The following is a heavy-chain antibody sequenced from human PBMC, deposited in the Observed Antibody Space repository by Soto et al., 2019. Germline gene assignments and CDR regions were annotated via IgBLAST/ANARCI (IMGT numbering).Heavy chain of an antibody. CDR1: GGSISSSNL. CDR3: TTLSITIFGVVLMDV. J-gene: IGHJ6*02. D-gene: IGHD3-3*01. Sequence: SETLSLTCAVSGGSISSSNLWSWVRQPPGKGLEWIGEIYHSGSTNYNPSLKSRVTISVDKSKNQFSLKLSSVTAADTAVYYCTTLSITIFGVVLMDVWGQGTTVTVSS. V-gene: IGHV4-4*02. CDR2: IYHSGST.